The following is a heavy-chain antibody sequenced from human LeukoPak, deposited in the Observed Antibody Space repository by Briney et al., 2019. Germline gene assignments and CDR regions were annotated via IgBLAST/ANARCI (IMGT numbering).Heavy chain of an antibody. Sequence: PSETLSLTCSVSGASISGGRYYWGWIRQAPGQGLEWIGSIYYTRSTYDNPSLKSRVTISVDTSKNQFSLKLSSVTAADTAVYYCARRGGSGRAFDYWGQGTLVTVSS. V-gene: IGHV4-39*01. D-gene: IGHD1-26*01. J-gene: IGHJ4*02. CDR2: IYYTRST. CDR1: GASISGGRYY. CDR3: ARRGGSGRAFDY.